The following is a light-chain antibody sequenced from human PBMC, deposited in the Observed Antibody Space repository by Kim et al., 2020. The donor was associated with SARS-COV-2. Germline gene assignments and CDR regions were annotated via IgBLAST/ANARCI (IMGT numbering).Light chain of an antibody. J-gene: IGKJ2*01. CDR3: QQYGTSPYT. V-gene: IGKV3-20*01. Sequence: SPGETATLTCRASQSVTSSYLAWYQQKPGQAPRLLIYGASSRATGIPDRFSGSGSGTDFTLTISRQEPEDFAVYYCQQYGTSPYTFGQGTKVDIK. CDR2: GAS. CDR1: QSVTSSY.